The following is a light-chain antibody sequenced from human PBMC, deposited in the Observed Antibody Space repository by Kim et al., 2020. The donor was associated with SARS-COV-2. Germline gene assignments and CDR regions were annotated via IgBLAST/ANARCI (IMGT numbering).Light chain of an antibody. V-gene: IGLV2-11*03. CDR1: SSDVGSSNY. Sequence: GQSVTISCTGTSSDVGSSNYVSWYQQHPGKAPKVMIYDINVRPSGVPDRFSGSKSGNTASLTISGLQAEDEANYYCCAYAGNYIVSFGGGTKSPS. CDR3: CAYAGNYIVS. J-gene: IGLJ2*01. CDR2: DIN.